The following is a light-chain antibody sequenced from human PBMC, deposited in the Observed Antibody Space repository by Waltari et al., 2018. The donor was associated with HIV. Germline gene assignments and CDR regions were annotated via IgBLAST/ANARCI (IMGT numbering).Light chain of an antibody. CDR3: GTWDSSLGGWV. J-gene: IGLJ3*02. V-gene: IGLV1-51*01. CDR1: SSTIWRNY. CDR2: DNT. Sequence: QSVLTQPPSVSAAPGQKVPISCAGSSSTIWRNYVSWYQQPPGAAPKLLIDDNTGRPSGIPDRFSGSKSGTSATLGITGLQTGDEADYYCGTWDSSLGGWVFGGGTKLAVL.